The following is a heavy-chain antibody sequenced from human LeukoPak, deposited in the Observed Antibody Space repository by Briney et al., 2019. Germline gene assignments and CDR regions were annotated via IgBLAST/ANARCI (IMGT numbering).Heavy chain of an antibody. CDR1: GFTFSSYS. V-gene: IGHV3-21*01. D-gene: IGHD5-12*01. Sequence: GGSLRLSCAASGFTFSSYSMNWVRQAPGKGLEWVSSISSSSSYIYYADSVKGRFTISRDNAKNSLYLQMNSLRAEDTAVYYCAGAYSGYDPYSMGVWGKGTTVTVSS. CDR3: AGAYSGYDPYSMGV. J-gene: IGHJ6*03. CDR2: ISSSSSYI.